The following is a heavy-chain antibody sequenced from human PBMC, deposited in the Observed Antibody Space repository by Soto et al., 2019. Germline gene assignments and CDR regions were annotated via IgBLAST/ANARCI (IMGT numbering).Heavy chain of an antibody. CDR2: IWYDGSNK. J-gene: IGHJ6*02. Sequence: QVQLVESGGGVVQPGRSLRLSCAASGFTFSSYGMHWVRQAPGKGLEWVAVIWYDGSNKYYADSVKGRFTISRDNSKNTLYLQMNSLRAEVTAVYYCAREHDPSNSSSWYYYYYGMDVWGQGTTVTVSS. CDR3: AREHDPSNSSSWYYYYYGMDV. V-gene: IGHV3-33*01. D-gene: IGHD6-13*01. CDR1: GFTFSSYG.